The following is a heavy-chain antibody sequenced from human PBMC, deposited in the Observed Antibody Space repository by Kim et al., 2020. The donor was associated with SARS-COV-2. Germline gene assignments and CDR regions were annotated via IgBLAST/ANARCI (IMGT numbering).Heavy chain of an antibody. Sequence: GGSLRLSCAASGFTVSSNYMSWVRQAPGKGLEWVSVIYSGGSTYYADSVKGRFTISRDNSKNTLHLQMNSLRAEDTAVYYCARAWGYSGRYLGDWGQGTLVTVSS. D-gene: IGHD1-26*01. CDR3: ARAWGYSGRYLGD. CDR2: IYSGGST. J-gene: IGHJ4*02. CDR1: GFTVSSNY. V-gene: IGHV3-66*01.